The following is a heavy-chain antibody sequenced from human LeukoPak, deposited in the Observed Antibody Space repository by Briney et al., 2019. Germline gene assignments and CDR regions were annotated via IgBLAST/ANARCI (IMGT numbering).Heavy chain of an antibody. CDR1: GGTYSSYA. Sequence: SVKVSCKASGGTYSSYAISWVRQAPGQGLEWMGRIIPIFGIANYAQKFQGRVTITADKSTSTAYMELSSLRSEDTAAYYCARVEQHSWFDPWGQGTLVTVSS. CDR2: IIPIFGIA. J-gene: IGHJ5*02. V-gene: IGHV1-69*04. D-gene: IGHD6-13*01. CDR3: ARVEQHSWFDP.